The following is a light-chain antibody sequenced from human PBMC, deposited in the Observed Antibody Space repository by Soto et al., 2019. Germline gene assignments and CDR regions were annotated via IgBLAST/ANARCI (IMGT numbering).Light chain of an antibody. V-gene: IGKV1-39*01. Sequence: IQMTQYPSSLSASVGDRVTITCRASQSISSYLNWYQQKPGKAPKLLIYAASSLQSGVPSRFSGSGSGTDFTLTISSLQPEDFATYYCQQSYSTPRTFGQGTKL. J-gene: IGKJ1*01. CDR3: QQSYSTPRT. CDR2: AAS. CDR1: QSISSY.